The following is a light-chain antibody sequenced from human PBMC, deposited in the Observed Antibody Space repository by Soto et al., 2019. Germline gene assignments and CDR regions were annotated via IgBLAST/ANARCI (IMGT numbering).Light chain of an antibody. Sequence: QSALTQPPSASGSPGQSVTISCTGTSSDVGAYNYVSWYQQYPGKAPKLMIYEVTKRPSGVPDRFSGSKSGHTASLTVSGLQAEDEADYYCTSYVGNNIWVFGGGTQLTVL. V-gene: IGLV2-8*01. CDR3: TSYVGNNIWV. CDR2: EVT. CDR1: SSDVGAYNY. J-gene: IGLJ7*01.